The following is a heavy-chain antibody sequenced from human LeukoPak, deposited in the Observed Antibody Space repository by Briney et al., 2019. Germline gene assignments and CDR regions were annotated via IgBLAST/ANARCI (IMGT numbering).Heavy chain of an antibody. D-gene: IGHD3-22*01. CDR2: INPNSGGT. Sequence: ASVKVSCKASGYTFTGYYMHWVRQAPGQGLEWMGWINPNSGGTNYAQKFQGRVTMTRDTSISTAYMELSRLRSDDTAVYYCARLSLKYYYDSSGYPGGHWFDPWGQGTLVTVSS. V-gene: IGHV1-2*02. CDR1: GYTFTGYY. J-gene: IGHJ5*02. CDR3: ARLSLKYYYDSSGYPGGHWFDP.